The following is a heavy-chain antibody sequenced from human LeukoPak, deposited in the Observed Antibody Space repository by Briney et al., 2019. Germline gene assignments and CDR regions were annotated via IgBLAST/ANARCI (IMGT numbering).Heavy chain of an antibody. D-gene: IGHD5-18*01. CDR1: GGSISSSSYY. CDR2: IYYSGST. V-gene: IGHV4-39*01. Sequence: SETLSLTCTVSGGSISSSSYYWGWIRQPPGKGLEWIGSIYYSGSTYYNPSLKSRVTISVDTSKNQFSLKLSSVTAADTAVYYCARHTDTAVDYWGQGTLVTVSS. CDR3: ARHTDTAVDY. J-gene: IGHJ4*02.